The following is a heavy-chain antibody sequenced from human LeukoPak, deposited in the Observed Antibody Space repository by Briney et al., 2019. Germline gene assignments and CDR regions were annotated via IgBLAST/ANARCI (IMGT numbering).Heavy chain of an antibody. CDR3: AKDGNIVVVVAVPWYFDY. CDR2: ISYDGSNK. J-gene: IGHJ4*02. V-gene: IGHV3-30*18. D-gene: IGHD2-15*01. Sequence: GRSLRLSCAASGFTFSSYGMHWVRQAPGKGLEWVAVISYDGSNKYYADSVKGRFTISRDNSKDTLYLQMNSLRAEDTAVYYCAKDGNIVVVVAVPWYFDYWGQGTLVTVSS. CDR1: GFTFSSYG.